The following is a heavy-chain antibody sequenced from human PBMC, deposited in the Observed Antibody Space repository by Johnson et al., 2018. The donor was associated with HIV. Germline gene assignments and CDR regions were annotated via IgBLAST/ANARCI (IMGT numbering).Heavy chain of an antibody. V-gene: IGHV3-30*03. CDR3: ARDLMGPIVVDPYAFDI. CDR1: GFTFSSYG. D-gene: IGHD2-2*01. J-gene: IGHJ3*02. Sequence: QVQLLESGGGVVQPGRSLRVSCAASGFTFSSYGMHWVRQAPGQGLEWVALISFDGSNKYYADSVKGRFTISRDNSKNTVYLQMSSLRAEDTAVYYCARDLMGPIVVDPYAFDIWGQGTMVTVSS. CDR2: ISFDGSNK.